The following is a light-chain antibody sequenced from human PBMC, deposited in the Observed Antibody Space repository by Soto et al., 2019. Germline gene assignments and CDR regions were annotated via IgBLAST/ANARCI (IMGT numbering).Light chain of an antibody. V-gene: IGKV3-15*01. Sequence: EIVMTQSPATLSVSPGERATLSCRASQSVSNYLAWYQQKPGQAPRLLIYGASTRATGIPARFSGSGSETDFTLTISSLQSEDFAVYYCQQYNSWPPSYTFGQGTKLQIK. CDR1: QSVSNY. CDR3: QQYNSWPPSYT. CDR2: GAS. J-gene: IGKJ2*01.